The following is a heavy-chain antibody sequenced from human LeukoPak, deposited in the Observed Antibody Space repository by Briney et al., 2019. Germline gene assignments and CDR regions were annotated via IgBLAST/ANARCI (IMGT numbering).Heavy chain of an antibody. CDR3: ATAAAAGGYYFDY. V-gene: IGHV1-8*01. CDR2: MNPNSGNT. J-gene: IGHJ4*02. Sequence: ASVKVSCKASGYTFTSYDINWVRQATGQGLEWMGWMNPNSGNTGYAQKFQGRVTMTRNTSISTAYMGLSSLRSEDTAVYYCATAAAAGGYYFDYWGQRTLVTVSS. CDR1: GYTFTSYD. D-gene: IGHD6-13*01.